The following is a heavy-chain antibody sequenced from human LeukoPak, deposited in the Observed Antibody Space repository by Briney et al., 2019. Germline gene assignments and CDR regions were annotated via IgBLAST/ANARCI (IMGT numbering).Heavy chain of an antibody. CDR1: GFTFSSYA. Sequence: PGGSLRLSCAASGFTFSSYAMSWVRQAPGKGLEWVSAISGSGGSTYYADSVKGRFTISRDNSKNTLYLQMNSLRAEDTAVYYCAKDLGNGAAGHYYYYYMDVWGKGTTVTISS. J-gene: IGHJ6*03. CDR2: ISGSGGST. CDR3: AKDLGNGAAGHYYYYYMDV. D-gene: IGHD6-13*01. V-gene: IGHV3-23*01.